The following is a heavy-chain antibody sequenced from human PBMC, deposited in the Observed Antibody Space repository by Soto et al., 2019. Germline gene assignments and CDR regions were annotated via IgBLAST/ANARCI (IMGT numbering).Heavy chain of an antibody. V-gene: IGHV1-69*13. D-gene: IGHD1-7*01. CDR3: ARSYNWNYGCDY. J-gene: IGHJ4*02. CDR2: IIPIFGTA. CDR1: GGTFSSYA. Sequence: ASVKVSCKASGGTFSSYAISWVRQAPGQGLEWMGGIIPIFGTANYAQKFQGRVTITADESTSTAYMELSSLRSEDTAVYYCARSYNWNYGCDYWGQGTLVTVSS.